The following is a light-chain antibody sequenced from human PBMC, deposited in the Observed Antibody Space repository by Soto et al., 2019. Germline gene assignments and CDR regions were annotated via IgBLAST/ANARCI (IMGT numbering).Light chain of an antibody. CDR3: SSLAADYYNHYV. J-gene: IGLJ1*01. CDR1: SSDVGRYNF. Sequence: QSVLTLPPSASGSPGQSVTISCTGTSSDVGRYNFVSWYQQHPGKAPKLMIFEVTKRPSGVPDRFSGSKSGNTASLTVSGLQAEDEADYYWSSLAADYYNHYVFGTGTKLTVL. V-gene: IGLV2-8*01. CDR2: EVT.